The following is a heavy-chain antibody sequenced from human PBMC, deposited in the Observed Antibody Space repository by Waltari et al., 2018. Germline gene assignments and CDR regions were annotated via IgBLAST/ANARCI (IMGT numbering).Heavy chain of an antibody. CDR2: IYYSGST. J-gene: IGHJ4*02. D-gene: IGHD5-18*01. Sequence: QVLLQESGIGLVKPSETLSLNCPGSGSCISRYYWSWIRQPPGKGLEWIGYIYYSGSTNYNPSLKSRVTISVDTSKNQFSLKLSSVTAADTAVYYCARGGYSYGSFDYWGQGTLVTVSS. CDR1: GSCISRYY. CDR3: ARGGYSYGSFDY. V-gene: IGHV4-59*01.